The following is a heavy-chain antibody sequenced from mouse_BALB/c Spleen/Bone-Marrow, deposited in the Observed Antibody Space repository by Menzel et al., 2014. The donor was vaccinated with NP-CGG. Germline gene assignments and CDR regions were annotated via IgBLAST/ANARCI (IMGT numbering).Heavy chain of an antibody. CDR3: AARVGYYGNYPYFDY. CDR2: IYPGNGDT. D-gene: IGHD2-1*01. CDR1: GYTFTSYN. J-gene: IGHJ2*01. Sequence: QVQLKESGAELVKPGASVKMSCKASGYTFTSYNMHWVKQTPGQGLEWIGAIYPGNGDTSYNRKFKGKATLTADKSSSTAYMQLSSLTSEDSAVYYCAARVGYYGNYPYFDYWGQGTTLTVSS. V-gene: IGHV1-12*01.